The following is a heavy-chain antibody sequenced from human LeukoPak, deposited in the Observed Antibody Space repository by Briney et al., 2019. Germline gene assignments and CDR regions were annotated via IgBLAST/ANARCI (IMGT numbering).Heavy chain of an antibody. CDR2: IYYSGST. CDR3: ARHSTQWDSSGSFFDY. V-gene: IGHV4-59*08. CDR1: GGSISSYY. Sequence: SETLSLTCTVSGGSISSYYWSWIRQPPGKGLEWIGYIYYSGSTNYNPSLKSRVTISVDTSKNQFSLKLSSVTAADTAVYYCARHSTQWDSSGSFFDYWGQGTLVTVSS. D-gene: IGHD3-22*01. J-gene: IGHJ4*02.